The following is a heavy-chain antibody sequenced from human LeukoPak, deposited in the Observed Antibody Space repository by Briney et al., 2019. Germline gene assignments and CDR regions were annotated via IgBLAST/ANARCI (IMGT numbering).Heavy chain of an antibody. V-gene: IGHV4-59*01. CDR2: IYYSGST. D-gene: IGHD4-17*01. CDR1: GGSISSYY. CDR3: ARDEAGDGMDV. J-gene: IGHJ6*02. Sequence: SETLSLTCTVSGGSISSYYWSWIRQPPGKGLEWIGYIYYSGSTNYNPSLKSRVTISVDTSKNQFSLKLSSVTAADTAVYYCARDEAGDGMDVWGQGTTVTVSS.